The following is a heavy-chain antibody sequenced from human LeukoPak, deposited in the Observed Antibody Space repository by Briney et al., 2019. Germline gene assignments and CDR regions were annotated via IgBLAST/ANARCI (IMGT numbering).Heavy chain of an antibody. D-gene: IGHD2-15*01. CDR2: IYYSGRT. CDR1: GGSISSSTYY. J-gene: IGHJ4*02. Sequence: SETLSLTCTVSGGSISSSTYYWGWIRQPPGKGLEWIGSIYYSGRTYYNPSLKSRVTISVDTSKNHFSLKLSSVTDGVTAVEYCSSHGYCNGASCGPFDYWGQGTLVTVSS. V-gene: IGHV4-39*02. CDR3: SSHGYCNGASCGPFDY.